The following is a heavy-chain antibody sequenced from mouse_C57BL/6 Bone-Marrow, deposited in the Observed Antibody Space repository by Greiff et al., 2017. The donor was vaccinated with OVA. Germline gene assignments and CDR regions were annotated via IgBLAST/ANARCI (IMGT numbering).Heavy chain of an antibody. CDR1: GYTFTSYW. Sequence: QVQLQQPGAELVKPGASVKLSCNASGYTFTSYWMQWVKQRPGQGLEWIGEIDPSARYTNYNQKFKGKATLTVDTSSSTAYRQLSRLTYEDTAVYYCARRGPKIPFAYWGQGTLVTVSA. CDR2: IDPSARYT. V-gene: IGHV1-50*01. J-gene: IGHJ3*01. CDR3: ARRGPKIPFAY.